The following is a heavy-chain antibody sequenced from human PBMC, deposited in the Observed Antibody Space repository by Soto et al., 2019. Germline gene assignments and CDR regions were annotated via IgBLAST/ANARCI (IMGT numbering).Heavy chain of an antibody. CDR2: IYYSGST. CDR3: ARSLYSGSCTNWFDP. V-gene: IGHV4-59*01. D-gene: IGHD1-26*01. CDR1: GGSISSYY. J-gene: IGHJ5*02. Sequence: SETLSLTCTVSGGSISSYYWSWIRQPPGKGLEYIGYIYYSGSTNYNPSLKSRVTISVDTSKKQFSLKLSSVTAADTAVYYCARSLYSGSCTNWFDPWGQGTLVTVSS.